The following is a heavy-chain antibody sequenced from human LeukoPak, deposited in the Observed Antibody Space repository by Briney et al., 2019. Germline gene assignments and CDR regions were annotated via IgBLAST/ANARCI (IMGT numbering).Heavy chain of an antibody. Sequence: GGSLRLSCAASGVTFSSYSMNWVRQAPGKGLEWVSSISSSSSYIYYADSVKGRFTISRDNAKNSLYLQMNSLRAEDTAVYYCARESRSSGSGYFQHWGQGTLVTVSS. CDR3: ARESRSSGSGYFQH. CDR2: ISSSSSYI. D-gene: IGHD6-19*01. J-gene: IGHJ1*01. V-gene: IGHV3-21*01. CDR1: GVTFSSYS.